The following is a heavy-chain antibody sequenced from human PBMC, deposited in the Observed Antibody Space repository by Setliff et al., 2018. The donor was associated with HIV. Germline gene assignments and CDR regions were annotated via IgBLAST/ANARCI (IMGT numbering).Heavy chain of an antibody. CDR1: SGSISSGTYY. V-gene: IGHV4-31*03. Sequence: SETLSLTCTVSSGSISSGTYYWSWIRQYPGKGLEWIGYIDYSGSAFYNPSLKSRITISRDTSKNQFSLKMNSVTAADTAVYYCAREGKTALVTKYFDYWGQGALVTSPQ. J-gene: IGHJ4*02. D-gene: IGHD5-18*01. CDR2: IDYSGSA. CDR3: AREGKTALVTKYFDY.